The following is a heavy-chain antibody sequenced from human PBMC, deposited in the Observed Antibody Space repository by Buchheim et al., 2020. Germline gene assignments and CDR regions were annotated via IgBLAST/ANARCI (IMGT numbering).Heavy chain of an antibody. CDR3: ARAGYYDSRGYLGDFDY. CDR1: GGSISSGGYY. D-gene: IGHD3-22*01. V-gene: IGHV4-31*03. CDR2: IYNGVTT. Sequence: VQLQESGPGLVKPSQTLSLTCTVSGGSISSGGYYWNWIRHHPGKGLEWIGYIYNGVTTHYNPSLRSRLIISVDKSENQFSLKLSSVTAADTAVYHCARAGYYDSRGYLGDFDYWGQGTL. J-gene: IGHJ4*02.